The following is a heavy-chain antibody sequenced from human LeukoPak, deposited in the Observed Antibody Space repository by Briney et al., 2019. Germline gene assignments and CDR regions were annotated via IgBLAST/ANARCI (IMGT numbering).Heavy chain of an antibody. CDR3: AKGHLYSSRPGDWFDP. J-gene: IGHJ5*02. V-gene: IGHV3-23*01. Sequence: GGSLRLSCAASGFTFSSYAMSWVRQPPGQGLEWVSTISGSGGSTYYADSVKGRFNISRDNSKNTLYLQMNSLRAEDTAVYYCAKGHLYSSRPGDWFDPWGQGTLVTVSS. CDR2: ISGSGGST. CDR1: GFTFSSYA. D-gene: IGHD6-13*01.